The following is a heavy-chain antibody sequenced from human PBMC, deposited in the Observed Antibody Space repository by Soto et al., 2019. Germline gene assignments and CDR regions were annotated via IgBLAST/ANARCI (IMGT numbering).Heavy chain of an antibody. Sequence: QVQLVQSGAEVKKPGSSVKVSCKASGGTFSSYAISWVRQAPGQGLEWMGGIIPIFGTANYAQKFQGRVTITADESTITAYMDLSSLRSEDTAVYYCATLNLYDYGDAEGGYWGQGTLVTVSS. CDR3: ATLNLYDYGDAEGGY. CDR2: IIPIFGTA. J-gene: IGHJ4*02. V-gene: IGHV1-69*01. CDR1: GGTFSSYA. D-gene: IGHD4-17*01.